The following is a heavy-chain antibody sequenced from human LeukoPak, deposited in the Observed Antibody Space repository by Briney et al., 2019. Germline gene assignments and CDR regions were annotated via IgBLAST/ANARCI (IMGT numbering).Heavy chain of an antibody. D-gene: IGHD1-26*01. CDR3: AKKAQYNGNYPLDY. J-gene: IGHJ4*02. CDR2: TSDRGDYT. V-gene: IGHV3-23*01. Sequence: GGSLRLSCAASGFTGRNNYMSWVRQAPGKGLEWVSGTSDRGDYTYYADSVKGRFTISRDNSKNTLYLQMNSLKAEDTALYFCAKKAQYNGNYPLDYWGQGTLVTVSS. CDR1: GFTGRNNY.